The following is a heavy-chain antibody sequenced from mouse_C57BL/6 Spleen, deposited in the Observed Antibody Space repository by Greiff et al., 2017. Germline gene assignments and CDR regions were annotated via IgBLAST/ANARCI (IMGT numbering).Heavy chain of an antibody. V-gene: IGHV1-52*01. D-gene: IGHD3-1*01. CDR3: ARGLDWYFDV. CDR2: IDPSDSET. Sequence: QVQLQQPGAELVRPGSSVKLSCKASGYTFTSYWMHWVKQRPIQGLEWIGNIDPSDSETHYNQKFKDKATLSVDKSSGTAYMQLSSLTSEDSAVYYCARGLDWYFDVWGTGTTVTVSS. J-gene: IGHJ1*03. CDR1: GYTFTSYW.